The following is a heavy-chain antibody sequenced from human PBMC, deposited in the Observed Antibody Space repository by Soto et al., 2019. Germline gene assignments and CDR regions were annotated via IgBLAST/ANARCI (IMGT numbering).Heavy chain of an antibody. CDR2: ISSRSYTI. D-gene: IGHD3-16*01. CDR3: ARGGSSADNGMDV. V-gene: IGHV3-48*02. CDR1: GFSFSTYS. J-gene: IGHJ6*02. Sequence: EVQLVESGGGLVQPGGSLRLSCAASGFSFSTYSMNWVRQAPGKGLEWVSYISSRSYTIYYIDSVKSRFTISRHNAKSSLYLQMNSLRDEDTAVYYCARGGSSADNGMDVWGQGTTVTVSS.